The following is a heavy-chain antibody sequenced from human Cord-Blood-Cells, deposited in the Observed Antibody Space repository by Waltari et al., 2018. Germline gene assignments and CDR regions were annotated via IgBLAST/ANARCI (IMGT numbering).Heavy chain of an antibody. V-gene: IGHV4-34*01. CDR2: INHSGST. D-gene: IGHD6-6*01. J-gene: IGHJ3*02. Sequence: QVQLQQWGAGLLKPSEALSLTCAVHGGSFSGYSWSWTCQPPGKGLEWIGEINHSGSTNYNPSLKSRVTISVDTSKNQFSLKLSSVTAADTAVYYCARGVYSPLVRNDALDIWGQGTMVTVSS. CDR3: ARGVYSPLVRNDALDI. CDR1: GGSFSGYS.